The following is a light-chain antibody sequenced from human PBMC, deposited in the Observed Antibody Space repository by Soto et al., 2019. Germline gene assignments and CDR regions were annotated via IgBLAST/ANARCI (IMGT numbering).Light chain of an antibody. J-gene: IGKJ2*01. V-gene: IGKV4-1*01. Sequence: DIVMTQSPDSLAVSLDERATINCKSSQSVLYSSNNKNYLTWYQQKPGQPPKLLIYWASTRESGVPDRFSGSGSGTDFTLTISSLQAEDVAVYYCQQCYNTPYTFGQGTKVEIK. CDR3: QQCYNTPYT. CDR1: QSVLYSSNNKNY. CDR2: WAS.